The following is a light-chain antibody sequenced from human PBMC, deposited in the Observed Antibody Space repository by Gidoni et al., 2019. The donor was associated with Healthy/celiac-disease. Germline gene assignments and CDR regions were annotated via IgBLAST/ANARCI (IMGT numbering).Light chain of an antibody. V-gene: IGKV1-13*02. CDR3: QQFNSYPT. CDR2: DAS. Sequence: AIQLTQSPSSLSASVGDRVTITCRASQGIISALAWYQQKPGKAPKLLIYDASNLESVVPSRFSGSGAGTDFTLTISSLQPEDFATYYCQQFNSYPTFGQGTRLEIK. J-gene: IGKJ5*01. CDR1: QGIISA.